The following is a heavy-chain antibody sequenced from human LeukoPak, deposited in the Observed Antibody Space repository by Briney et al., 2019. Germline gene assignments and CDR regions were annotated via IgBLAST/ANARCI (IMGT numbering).Heavy chain of an antibody. Sequence: TLSLTCTVSGGSISSGDYYWSWIRQPPGKGLEWIGYIYYSGSTNYNPSLKSRVTISVDTSKNQFSLKLSSVTAADTAVYYCARLESDILTGYYFDYWGQGTLVTVSS. CDR2: IYYSGST. D-gene: IGHD3-9*01. V-gene: IGHV4-30-4*01. J-gene: IGHJ4*02. CDR1: GGSISSGDYY. CDR3: ARLESDILTGYYFDY.